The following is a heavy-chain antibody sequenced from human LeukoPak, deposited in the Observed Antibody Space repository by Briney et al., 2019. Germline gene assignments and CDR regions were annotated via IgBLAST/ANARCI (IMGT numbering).Heavy chain of an antibody. J-gene: IGHJ6*02. V-gene: IGHV4-59*01. CDR2: IYYSGNA. CDR1: GGSIITYY. Sequence: SETLSLTCAISGGSIITYYWSWIRQPPGKGLEWIGYIYYSGNANYSPSLKSRVTMSVDTSKNQFSLRLTSVTAADTAVYYCAKSHRGPGYDYNYYYGMDVWGQGTTVTVSS. CDR3: AKSHRGPGYDYNYYYGMDV. D-gene: IGHD5-12*01.